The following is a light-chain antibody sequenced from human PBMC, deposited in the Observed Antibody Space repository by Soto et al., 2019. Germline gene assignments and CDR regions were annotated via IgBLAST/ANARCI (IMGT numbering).Light chain of an antibody. CDR2: AAS. Sequence: DIQLTQSPSFLSASVGDRVTISCRASQDINSYLAWYQQYPGKAPKLLIYAASTLHSAVPSRFSGGGSGTEFTLTISTLQPEDFSTYCCQQLHIVPPTFGQGPKVEF. CDR1: QDINSY. J-gene: IGKJ1*01. CDR3: QQLHIVPPT. V-gene: IGKV1-9*01.